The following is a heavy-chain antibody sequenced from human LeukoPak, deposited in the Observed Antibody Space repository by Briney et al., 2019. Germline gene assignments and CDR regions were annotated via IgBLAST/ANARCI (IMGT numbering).Heavy chain of an antibody. Sequence: SVKVSCKTSGYTFTSYGISWVRQAPGQGLEWMGRIIPILAIANYAQNFQGRVTMTADKSTSTAYMELSSLRSEDTAVYYCARVGFDWSYWYFDLWGRGTLVTVS. CDR3: ARVGFDWSYWYFDL. CDR2: IIPILAIA. V-gene: IGHV1-69*04. CDR1: GYTFTSYG. J-gene: IGHJ2*01. D-gene: IGHD3-9*01.